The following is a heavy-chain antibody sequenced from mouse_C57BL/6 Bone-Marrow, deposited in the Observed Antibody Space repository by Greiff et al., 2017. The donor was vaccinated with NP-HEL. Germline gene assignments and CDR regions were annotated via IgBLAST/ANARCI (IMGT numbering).Heavy chain of an antibody. CDR3: AGRPYCDGDAMDY. D-gene: IGHD1-1*02. CDR1: GFTFSSYG. J-gene: IGHJ4*01. CDR2: ISSGGSYT. Sequence: EVQLVESGGDLVKPGGSLKLSCAASGFTFSSYGMSWVRQTPDKRLEWVATISSGGSYTYYPDSVKGRFTISRDNAKNTLYLQMSSLKSEDAAMYYCAGRPYCDGDAMDYWGQGTSVTVSS. V-gene: IGHV5-6*01.